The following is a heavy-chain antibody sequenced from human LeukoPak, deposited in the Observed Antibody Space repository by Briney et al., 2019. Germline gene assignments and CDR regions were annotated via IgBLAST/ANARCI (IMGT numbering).Heavy chain of an antibody. V-gene: IGHV3-33*01. CDR3: ARDGSIAVAGIDY. CDR2: IWYDGSNK. J-gene: IGHJ4*02. CDR1: GFTFSSYG. Sequence: GGSLRLSCAASGFTFSSYGIHWVRQAPGKGLEWVAVIWYDGSNKYYADSVKGRFTISRDNSKNTLYLQMNSLRAEDTAVYYCARDGSIAVAGIDYWGQGTLVTVSS. D-gene: IGHD6-19*01.